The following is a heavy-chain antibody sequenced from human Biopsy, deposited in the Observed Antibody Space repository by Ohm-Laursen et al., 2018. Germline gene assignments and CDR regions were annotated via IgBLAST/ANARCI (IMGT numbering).Heavy chain of an antibody. J-gene: IGHJ3*01. Sequence: SLRLSCAASGFTFSDYYMNWIRQAPGKGLEWVSFITNTGRTVYADSVKGRFTISRDNADNSLHLQMDSLRPEDTALYYCAKACCSGSYYDGFDVWGQGTVVTVSS. V-gene: IGHV3-11*01. D-gene: IGHD1-26*01. CDR3: AKACCSGSYYDGFDV. CDR1: GFTFSDYY. CDR2: ITNTGRTV.